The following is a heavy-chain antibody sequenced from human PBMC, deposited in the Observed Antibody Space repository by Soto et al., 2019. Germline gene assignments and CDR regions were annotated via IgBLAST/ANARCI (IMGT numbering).Heavy chain of an antibody. V-gene: IGHV4-61*08. Sequence: PSETLSLTCTVSGGSISSGGYYWSWIRQHPGKGLEWIGYIYHSGSTNYNPSLKSRVTISVDTPKNQFSLKLSSVTAADTAVYYCAKNWNWGSLVHWGQGTLVTVSS. CDR3: AKNWNWGSLVH. D-gene: IGHD7-27*01. CDR1: GGSISSGGYY. J-gene: IGHJ4*02. CDR2: IYHSGST.